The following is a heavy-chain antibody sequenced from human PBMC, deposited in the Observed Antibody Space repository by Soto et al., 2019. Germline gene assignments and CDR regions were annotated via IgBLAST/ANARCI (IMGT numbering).Heavy chain of an antibody. CDR2: IYWDDDK. D-gene: IGHD3-10*01. Sequence: QITLKESGPTLVRPTQTLTLTCIFSGFSLTTSGVGVGWIRQPPGKALEWLAGIYWDDDKRHSSSLKSRRTNTKDTSKNQVVLTMTNMDPVDTATYYCAHHPYYGLGSYSFDYWGQGTLVTVSS. CDR3: AHHPYYGLGSYSFDY. V-gene: IGHV2-5*02. CDR1: GFSLTTSGVG. J-gene: IGHJ4*02.